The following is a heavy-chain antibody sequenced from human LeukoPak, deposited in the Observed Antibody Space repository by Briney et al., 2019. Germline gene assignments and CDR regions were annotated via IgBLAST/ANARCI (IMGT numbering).Heavy chain of an antibody. CDR2: IYNGVPT. CDR3: VRSTGWPGFDY. V-gene: IGHV4-4*09. CDR1: GAPISRSY. D-gene: IGHD3-9*01. J-gene: IGHJ4*02. Sequence: SSETLSLTCTTSGAPISRSYWSWVRQPPGKGLEWIGNIYNGVPTFFNPSLKSRVTLSVDTSKTQFSLQLASVTAADTAVYYCVRSTGWPGFDYWGQGILVTVSS.